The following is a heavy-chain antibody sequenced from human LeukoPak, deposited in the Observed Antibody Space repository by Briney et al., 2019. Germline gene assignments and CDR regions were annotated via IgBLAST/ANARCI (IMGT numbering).Heavy chain of an antibody. J-gene: IGHJ4*02. CDR1: GFTFSDYY. Sequence: GSLRLSCAASGFTFSDYYMSWIRQAPGKGLEWVSYISSSGSTIYYADSVKGRFTISRDNSKNSLYLQMNSLRAEETAVYYCARDNFAYCGGDCYFFDYWGQGTLVTVSS. CDR3: ARDNFAYCGGDCYFFDY. D-gene: IGHD2-21*02. V-gene: IGHV3-11*01. CDR2: ISSSGSTI.